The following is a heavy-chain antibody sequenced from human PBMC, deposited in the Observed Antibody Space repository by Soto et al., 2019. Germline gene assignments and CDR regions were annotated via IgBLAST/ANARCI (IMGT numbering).Heavy chain of an antibody. J-gene: IGHJ4*02. V-gene: IGHV1-2*04. CDR3: ARDRVAVAGTFLGPTFNFDY. CDR1: GYTFTGYY. CDR2: INPNSGGT. D-gene: IGHD6-19*01. Sequence: GASVKVSCKASGYTFTGYYMHWVRQAPGQGLEWMGWINPNSGGTNYAQKFQGWVTMTRDTSISTAYMELSRLRSDDTAVYYCARDRVAVAGTFLGPTFNFDYWGQGTLVTAPQ.